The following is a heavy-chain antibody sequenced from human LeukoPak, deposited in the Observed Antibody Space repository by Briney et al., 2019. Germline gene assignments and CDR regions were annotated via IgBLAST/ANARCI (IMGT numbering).Heavy chain of an antibody. J-gene: IGHJ4*02. Sequence: SETLSLTCAAYGGSFSGYYWSWIRQPPRKGLEWIGEINHSGSTNYSPSLKSRVTISVDTSKNQFSLKLSSVTAADTAVYYCARGVVGAPGFGYWGQGTLVTVSS. CDR1: GGSFSGYY. CDR2: INHSGST. CDR3: ARGVVGAPGFGY. V-gene: IGHV4-34*01. D-gene: IGHD1-26*01.